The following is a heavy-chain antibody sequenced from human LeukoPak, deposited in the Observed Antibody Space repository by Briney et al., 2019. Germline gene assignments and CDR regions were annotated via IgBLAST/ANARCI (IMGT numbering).Heavy chain of an antibody. D-gene: IGHD6-6*01. V-gene: IGHV4-61*01. J-gene: IGHJ2*01. CDR3: ANRGSIADWYFDL. CDR2: IYYSGST. CDR1: GASVSSGSSY. Sequence: SETLSLTCTVSGASVSSGSSYWTWIRQPPGKGLEWIGYIYYSGSTHYNPSLKSRVTLSVDRSKNQFSLKLTSVTAADTAVYYCANRGSIADWYFDLWGRGTLVTV.